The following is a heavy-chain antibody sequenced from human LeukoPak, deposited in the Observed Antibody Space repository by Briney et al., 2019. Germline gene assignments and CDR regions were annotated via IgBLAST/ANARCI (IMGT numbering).Heavy chain of an antibody. Sequence: GGSLRLSCAASGFTFSSYSMNWVRQAPGKGLEWVSSISSSSNYRYYADSLKGRFTISRDNAKNSLYLQMNSLRAEDTAVYYCASLDSSGYYYVSPMEYYFDYWGQGTLVTVSS. CDR1: GFTFSSYS. CDR2: ISSSSNYR. D-gene: IGHD3-22*01. J-gene: IGHJ4*02. CDR3: ASLDSSGYYYVSPMEYYFDY. V-gene: IGHV3-21*01.